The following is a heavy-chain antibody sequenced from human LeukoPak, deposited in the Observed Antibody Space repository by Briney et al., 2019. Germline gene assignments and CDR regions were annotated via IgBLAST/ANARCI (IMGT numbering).Heavy chain of an antibody. V-gene: IGHV4-61*01. CDR3: ARGVVAAAGRTFDF. Sequence: SETLSLTCTVSGGSISSGSYYWSWIRQPPGKGLEWIGYIYNSGSTNYNPSLKSRVTISLDTSKNQFSLKLSSVTAADTAVYYCARGVVAAAGRTFDFWGQGTLVTVSS. CDR1: GGSISSGSYY. D-gene: IGHD6-13*01. CDR2: IYNSGST. J-gene: IGHJ4*02.